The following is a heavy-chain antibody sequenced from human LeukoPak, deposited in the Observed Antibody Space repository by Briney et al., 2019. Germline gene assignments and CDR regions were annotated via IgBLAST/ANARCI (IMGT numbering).Heavy chain of an antibody. CDR3: ARQTGSGLFILP. V-gene: IGHV4-38-2*02. J-gene: IGHJ4*02. CDR2: IYHSGST. D-gene: IGHD3/OR15-3a*01. CDR1: GYSISSGYY. Sequence: SETLSLTCTVSGYSISSGYYWGWIRQPPGKGLEWIGSIYHSGSTYYNPSLKSRVTISVDTSNNHFSLKLNSVTAADTAVYYCARQTGSGLFILPGGQGTLVTVSS.